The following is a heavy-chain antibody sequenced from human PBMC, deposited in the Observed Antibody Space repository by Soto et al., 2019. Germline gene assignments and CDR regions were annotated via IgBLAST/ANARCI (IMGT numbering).Heavy chain of an antibody. Sequence: QVQLQESGPGLVKPSQTLSLTCTVSGGSISSGDYYWSWIRQPPGKGLEWIGYIYYSGSTYYNPSLKSRVIISVDTSKNQFSLKLSSLTAADTAVYYCAREVEQLVRAFDIWGQGTMVTVSS. CDR2: IYYSGST. V-gene: IGHV4-30-4*01. CDR1: GGSISSGDYY. CDR3: AREVEQLVRAFDI. D-gene: IGHD6-6*01. J-gene: IGHJ3*02.